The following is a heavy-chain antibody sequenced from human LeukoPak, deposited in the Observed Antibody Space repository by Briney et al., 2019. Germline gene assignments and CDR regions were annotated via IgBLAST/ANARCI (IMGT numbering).Heavy chain of an antibody. V-gene: IGHV3-23*01. CDR3: AKWEEDY. CDR1: GFTFNNYA. CDR2: ISGGGETT. D-gene: IGHD1-26*01. Sequence: GGSLRLSCAASGFTFNNYAMNWVRQAPGKGLEWVSSISGGGETTYYADSVKGRFTISRDNSKNTLYLQMNSLRAEDTAVYYCAKWEEDYWGQGTLVTVSS. J-gene: IGHJ4*02.